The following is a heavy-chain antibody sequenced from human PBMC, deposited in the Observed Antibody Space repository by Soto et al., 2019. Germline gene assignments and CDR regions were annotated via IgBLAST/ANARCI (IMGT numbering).Heavy chain of an antibody. V-gene: IGHV4-59*01. CDR2: IYYSGST. CDR3: AGRTGGAEWFDP. D-gene: IGHD7-27*01. Sequence: SETLSLTCTVSGGSISSYYWSWIRQPPGKGLEWIGYIYYSGSTNYNPSLKSRVTISVDTSKNQFSLKLSSVTAADTAVYYCAGRTGGAEWFDPWGQGTMVTVSA. J-gene: IGHJ5*02. CDR1: GGSISSYY.